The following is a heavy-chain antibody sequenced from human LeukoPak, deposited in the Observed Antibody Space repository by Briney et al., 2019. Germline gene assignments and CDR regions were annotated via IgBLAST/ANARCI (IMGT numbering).Heavy chain of an antibody. Sequence: GGSLRLSCAASGFTFSSYWMSWVRQAPGKGLEWVANIKQDGSEKYYVDSVKGRFTISRDNAKNSQYLQMNSLRAEDTAVYYCARDVEYSYGYEYYYYGMDVWGQGTTVTVSS. V-gene: IGHV3-7*01. CDR2: IKQDGSEK. CDR1: GFTFSSYW. CDR3: ARDVEYSYGYEYYYYGMDV. J-gene: IGHJ6*02. D-gene: IGHD5-18*01.